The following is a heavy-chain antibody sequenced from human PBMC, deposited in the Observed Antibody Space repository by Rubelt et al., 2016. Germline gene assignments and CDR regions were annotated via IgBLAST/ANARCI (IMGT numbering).Heavy chain of an antibody. J-gene: IGHJ6*02. CDR2: IVVGSGNT. V-gene: IGHV1-58*01. Sequence: QMQLVQSGPEVKKPGTSVKVSCKASGFTFTSSAVQWVRPARGQRLEWIGWIVVGSGNTNYAPKFQGRVTRTTDTATSPAYMEVRSLRSDDTAVYYCAREGVKGSRKDGMDVWGQGTTVTVSS. CDR1: GFTFTSSA. CDR3: AREGVKGSRKDGMDV. D-gene: IGHD2-8*01.